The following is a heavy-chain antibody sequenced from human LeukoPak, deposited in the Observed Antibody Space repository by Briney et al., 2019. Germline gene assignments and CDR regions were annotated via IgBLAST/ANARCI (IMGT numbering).Heavy chain of an antibody. J-gene: IGHJ4*02. CDR3: ASVYHSF. D-gene: IGHD2-8*01. CDR1: RFNVSSNF. Sequence: GGSLRLSCAASRFNVSSNFMSWVRQAPGKGPEWVSVIYSGGSTQYADSVKGRFTVSRDKSKNTLFLQMNSLRAEDTAVYYCASVYHSFWGKGTRVTVSS. V-gene: IGHV3-66*01. CDR2: IYSGGST.